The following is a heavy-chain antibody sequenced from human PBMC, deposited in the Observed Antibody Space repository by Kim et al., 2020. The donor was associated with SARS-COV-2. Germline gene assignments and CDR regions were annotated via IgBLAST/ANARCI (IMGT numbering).Heavy chain of an antibody. J-gene: IGHJ4*02. CDR2: ISTDGSNK. CDR1: GFTFSSYG. Sequence: GGSLRLSCAASGFTFSSYGMHWVRQAPGKGLEWVAAISTDGSNKYSADSVKGRFTISRDTSKNTLYLQMNSLSAEDTAVYYCARSIAVAGNVYYWGQGTLVTVSS. V-gene: IGHV3-30*03. D-gene: IGHD6-19*01. CDR3: ARSIAVAGNVYY.